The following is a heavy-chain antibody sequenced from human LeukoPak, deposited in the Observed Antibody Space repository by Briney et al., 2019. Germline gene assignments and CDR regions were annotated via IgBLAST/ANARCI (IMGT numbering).Heavy chain of an antibody. J-gene: IGHJ6*02. V-gene: IGHV4-59*01. CDR2: IYYSGST. CDR1: GGSFSGYY. D-gene: IGHD1-26*01. Sequence: SETLSLTCAVYGGSFSGYYWSWIRQPPGKGLEWIGYIYYSGSTNYNPSLRGRVTISVDTSKNQFSLKLTSVTAADTAVYYCARDPSGSYYAGSYNYYYGMDVWGQGTTVTVSS. CDR3: ARDPSGSYYAGSYNYYYGMDV.